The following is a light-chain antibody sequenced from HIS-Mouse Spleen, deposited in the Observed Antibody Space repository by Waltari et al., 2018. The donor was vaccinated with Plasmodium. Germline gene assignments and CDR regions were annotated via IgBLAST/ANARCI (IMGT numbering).Light chain of an antibody. CDR2: EDS. Sequence: SYELTQPPSVSVSPGQTARITCSGDALPKKYAYWYQQKSGQAPVLVINEDSKRPSGIPEGFSGPSSGTKATLTIRGAQVEDEAYYYCYSTDSSGNHRVFGGGTKLTVL. V-gene: IGLV3-10*01. CDR3: YSTDSSGNHRV. J-gene: IGLJ3*02. CDR1: ALPKKY.